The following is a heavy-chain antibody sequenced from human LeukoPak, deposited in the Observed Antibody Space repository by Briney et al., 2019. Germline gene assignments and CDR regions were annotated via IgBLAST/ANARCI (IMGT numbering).Heavy chain of an antibody. CDR2: INHSGST. CDR1: GGSFSGYY. V-gene: IGHV4-34*01. CDR3: ARVGPIVATIDDAFDI. Sequence: SETLSLTSAVYGGSFSGYYWSWIRQPPGKGLEWIGEINHSGSTNYNPSLKSRVTISVDTSKNQLSLKLSSVTAADTAVYYCARVGPIVATIDDAFDIWGQGTMVTVSS. D-gene: IGHD5-12*01. J-gene: IGHJ3*02.